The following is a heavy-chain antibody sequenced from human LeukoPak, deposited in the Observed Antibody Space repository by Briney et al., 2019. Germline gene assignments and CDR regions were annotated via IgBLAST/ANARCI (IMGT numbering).Heavy chain of an antibody. Sequence: PSETLSLTCTVSGGSISSYYWSWIRQPAGKGLEWIGRIYTSGSTNYNLSLKSRVTMSVDTSKNQFSLKLSSVTAADTAVYYCARGASGSSNWYFDLWGRGTLVTVSS. J-gene: IGHJ2*01. CDR1: GGSISSYY. V-gene: IGHV4-4*07. D-gene: IGHD3-22*01. CDR3: ARGASGSSNWYFDL. CDR2: IYTSGST.